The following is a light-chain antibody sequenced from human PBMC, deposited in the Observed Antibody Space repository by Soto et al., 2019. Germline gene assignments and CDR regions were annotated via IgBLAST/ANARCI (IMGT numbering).Light chain of an antibody. CDR3: HQDFNLPWT. CDR2: GAS. Sequence: EIVLTQSPGTLSLSPGERATLSCRASQSVSSNFLAWYQQRPGQAPRLLIYGASTRATGIPVRFSGSGSGTDFTLTISSLQPEDFAVYFCHQDFNLPWTFGQGTKVDIK. V-gene: IGKV3-20*01. J-gene: IGKJ1*01. CDR1: QSVSSNF.